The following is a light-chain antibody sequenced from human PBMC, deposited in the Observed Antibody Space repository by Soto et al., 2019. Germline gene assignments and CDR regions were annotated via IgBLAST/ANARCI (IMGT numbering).Light chain of an antibody. CDR2: DSN. CDR3: QHYKTWPLA. Sequence: EIVLTQSPATLSGSAGERVALSCGASQGIGSTLAWYRQQPGQAPGLLIYDSNIRATGVPARFSGTGYGTEFNLTISGLQSEDFAMYYCQHYKTWPLAFGGGTKVDIK. V-gene: IGKV3-15*01. CDR1: QGIGST. J-gene: IGKJ4*01.